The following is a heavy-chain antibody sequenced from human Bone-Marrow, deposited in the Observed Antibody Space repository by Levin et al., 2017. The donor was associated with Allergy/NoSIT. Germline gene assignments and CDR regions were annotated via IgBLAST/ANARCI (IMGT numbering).Heavy chain of an antibody. Sequence: GGSLRLSCATSGFTFNNYWMIWVRQAPGKGLEWVANIKGDGSQKQYVDSVKGRFTISRDNTKTSLFLQMSSLRVEDTAVYYCARDSEVSYGGVYFDVYDMWGQGTMVTVSS. CDR3: ARDSEVSYGGVYFDVYDM. CDR2: IKGDGSQK. D-gene: IGHD2-8*02. V-gene: IGHV3-7*03. J-gene: IGHJ3*02. CDR1: GFTFNNYW.